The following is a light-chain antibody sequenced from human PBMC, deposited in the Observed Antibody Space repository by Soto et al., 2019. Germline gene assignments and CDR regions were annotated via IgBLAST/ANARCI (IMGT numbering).Light chain of an antibody. CDR1: QGIRND. V-gene: IGKV1-6*01. CDR3: LQDYNYPHT. Sequence: AIQMTQSPSSLSASVGDRVTITCRASQGIRNDLGWYQQKPGKAPKLLIYAASSLQSGVPSRFSGSGSGTDFNLLLSSLQPEDFATYYCLQDYNYPHTFGQGTTLEIK. J-gene: IGKJ2*01. CDR2: AAS.